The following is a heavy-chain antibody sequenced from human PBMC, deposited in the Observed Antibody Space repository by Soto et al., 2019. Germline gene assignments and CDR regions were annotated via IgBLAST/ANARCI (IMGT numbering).Heavy chain of an antibody. Sequence: PSETLSLTCAVYGGSFSGYYWSWIRQPPGKGLEWIGEINHSGSTNYNPSLKSRVTISVDTSKNQFSLKLSSVTAADTAVYYCARGPTPEISSFPYYYYYYYMDVWGKGTTVTVSS. J-gene: IGHJ6*03. CDR2: INHSGST. CDR1: GGSFSGYY. CDR3: ARGPTPEISSFPYYYYYYYMDV. D-gene: IGHD6-19*01. V-gene: IGHV4-34*01.